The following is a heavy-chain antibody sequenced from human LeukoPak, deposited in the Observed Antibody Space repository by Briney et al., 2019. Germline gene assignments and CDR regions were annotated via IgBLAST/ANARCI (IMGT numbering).Heavy chain of an antibody. D-gene: IGHD3-22*01. CDR2: IYYSGST. J-gene: IGHJ4*02. Sequence: SQTLSLTCTVSGGSISSGGYYWSWLRQHPGKGLEWIGYIYYSGSTYYNPSLKSRVTISVDRSKNQFSLKLSSVTAADTAVYYCASAYYYDSSGYYDYWGQGTLVTVSS. V-gene: IGHV4-31*03. CDR1: GGSISSGGYY. CDR3: ASAYYYDSSGYYDY.